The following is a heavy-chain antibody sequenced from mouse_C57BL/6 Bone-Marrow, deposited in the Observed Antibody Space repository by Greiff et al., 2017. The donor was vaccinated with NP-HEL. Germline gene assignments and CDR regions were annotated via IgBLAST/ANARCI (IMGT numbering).Heavy chain of an antibody. V-gene: IGHV1-7*01. D-gene: IGHD1-1*01. J-gene: IGHJ4*01. CDR2: INPSSGYT. Sequence: VQLQQSGAELAKPGASVKLSCKASGYTFTSYWMHWVKQRPGQGLEWIGYINPSSGYTKYNQKFKDKATLTADKSSSTAYMQLSSLTYEESAVYYCGRREYYGSSGDYYARDGWGQGTSVTVA. CDR3: GRREYYGSSGDYYARDG. CDR1: GYTFTSYW.